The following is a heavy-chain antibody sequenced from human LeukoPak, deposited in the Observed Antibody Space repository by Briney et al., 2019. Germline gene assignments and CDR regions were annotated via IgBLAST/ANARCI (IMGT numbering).Heavy chain of an antibody. J-gene: IGHJ6*02. CDR2: ISSSSSTT. CDR3: ARVGSYYDMDV. Sequence: GGSLRLSCAASGFTFSSYAMNWVRQAPGKGLEWVSYISSSSSTTYYADSVKGRFTISRDNAKNSLYLQMNSLRAEDTAVYYCARVGSYYDMDVWGQGTTVTVSS. D-gene: IGHD2-15*01. CDR1: GFTFSSYA. V-gene: IGHV3-48*01.